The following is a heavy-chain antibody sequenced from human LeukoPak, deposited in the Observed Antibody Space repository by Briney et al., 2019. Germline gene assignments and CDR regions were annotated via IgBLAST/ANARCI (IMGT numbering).Heavy chain of an antibody. V-gene: IGHV4-59*08. CDR3: ARSDLYSNYGLWYYYGMDV. CDR2: IYYSGST. D-gene: IGHD4-11*01. Sequence: SETLSLTCTVSGGSISSYYWSWIRQPPGKGLEWIGYIYYSGSTNYNPSLKSRVTISVDTSKNQFSLKLSPVTAADTAVYYCARSDLYSNYGLWYYYGMDVWGQGTTVTVSS. J-gene: IGHJ6*02. CDR1: GGSISSYY.